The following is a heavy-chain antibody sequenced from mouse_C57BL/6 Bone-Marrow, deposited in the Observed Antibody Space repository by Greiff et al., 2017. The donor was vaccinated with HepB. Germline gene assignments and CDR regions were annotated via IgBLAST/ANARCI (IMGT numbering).Heavy chain of an antibody. CDR2: IHPNSGST. J-gene: IGHJ2*01. Sequence: QVQLQQSGAELVKPGASVKLSWMHWVKQRPGQGLEWIGMIHPNSGSTNYNEKFKSKATLTVDKSSSTAYMQLSSLTSEDSAVYYCAYYYGSWGQGTTLTVSS. D-gene: IGHD1-1*01. V-gene: IGHV1-64*01. CDR3: AYYYGS.